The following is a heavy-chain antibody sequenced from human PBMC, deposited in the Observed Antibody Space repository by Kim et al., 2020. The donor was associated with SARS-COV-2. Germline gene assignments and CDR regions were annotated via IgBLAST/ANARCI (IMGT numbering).Heavy chain of an antibody. Sequence: ASVKVSCKASGYTFTDYTISWIRQAPGQGLEWMGWLSAFNGNTNYAQRLQGRVTMTTDTSTSTAYMELRSLRSDDTAVYYCARDITMVPSDAFDIWGQGTMVTVSS. CDR1: GYTFTDYT. V-gene: IGHV1-18*01. D-gene: IGHD3-10*01. J-gene: IGHJ3*02. CDR3: ARDITMVPSDAFDI. CDR2: LSAFNGNT.